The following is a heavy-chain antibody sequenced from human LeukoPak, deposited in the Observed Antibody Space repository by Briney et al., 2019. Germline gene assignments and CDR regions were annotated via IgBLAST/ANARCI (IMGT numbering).Heavy chain of an antibody. CDR1: GGTFSSYA. J-gene: IGHJ4*02. CDR3: ARDYGEGITMVRGVIGY. D-gene: IGHD3-10*01. CDR2: IIPIFGTA. V-gene: IGHV1-69*01. Sequence: ASVKVSCKASGGTFSSYAISWVRQAPGQGLEWMGGIIPIFGTANYAQKFQGRVTITADESTSTAYMELSSLRSEDTAVYYCARDYGEGITMVRGVIGYWGQGTLVTVSS.